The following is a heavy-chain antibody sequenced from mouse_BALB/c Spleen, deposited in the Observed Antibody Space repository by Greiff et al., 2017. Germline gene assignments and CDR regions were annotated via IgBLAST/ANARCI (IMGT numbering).Heavy chain of an antibody. J-gene: IGHJ4*01. Sequence: VQGVESGPGLVAPSQSLSITCTVSGFSLTSYGVHWVRQPPGKGLEWLGVIWAGGSTNYNSALMSRLSISKDNSKSQVFLKMNSLQTDDTAMYYCARGSTVVATRDAMDYWGQGTSVTVSS. CDR3: ARGSTVVATRDAMDY. D-gene: IGHD1-1*01. CDR1: GFSLTSYG. CDR2: IWAGGST. V-gene: IGHV2-9*02.